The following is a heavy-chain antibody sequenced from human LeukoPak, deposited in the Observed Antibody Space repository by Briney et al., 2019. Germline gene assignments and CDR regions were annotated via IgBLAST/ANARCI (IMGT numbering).Heavy chain of an antibody. CDR1: GFTFSSYE. D-gene: IGHD3-16*02. CDR3: ARADDYVWGSYRLLVY. Sequence: GGSLRLSCAASGFTFSSYEMNWVRQAPGKGLEWVSYISSSSSTIYYADSVKGRFTISRDNAKNSLYLQMNSLRAEDTAVYYCARADDYVWGSYRLLVYWGQGTLVTVSS. V-gene: IGHV3-48*01. J-gene: IGHJ4*02. CDR2: ISSSSSTI.